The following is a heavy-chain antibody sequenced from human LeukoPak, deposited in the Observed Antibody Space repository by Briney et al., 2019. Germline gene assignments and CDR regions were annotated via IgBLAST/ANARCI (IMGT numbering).Heavy chain of an antibody. D-gene: IGHD5-12*01. CDR2: INPNSGDT. J-gene: IGHJ4*02. CDR1: GYTFTDYY. CDR3: AKNPYEYYFDY. V-gene: IGHV1-2*02. Sequence: GASVKLSCKASGYTFTDYYLHWVRQAPGQGLEWMGWINPNSGDTNYAQKFQGRVTMTRDTSISTAYMELSRLTSDDTAVYYCAKNPYEYYFDYWGQGTLVTVSS.